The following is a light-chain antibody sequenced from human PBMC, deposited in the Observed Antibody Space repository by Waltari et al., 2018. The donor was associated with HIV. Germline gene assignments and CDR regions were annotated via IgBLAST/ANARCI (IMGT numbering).Light chain of an antibody. CDR3: SSYTSSSTLV. V-gene: IGLV2-14*03. CDR2: DVS. CDR1: SSDVGGYHY. J-gene: IGLJ2*01. Sequence: QSALTQPASVSGSPGQSIPIPCTGTSSDVGGYHYVSWYQQHPGKAPKLMIYDVSNRPSGVSNRFSGSKSGNTASLTISGLQAEDEADYYCSSYTSSSTLVFGGGTKLTVL.